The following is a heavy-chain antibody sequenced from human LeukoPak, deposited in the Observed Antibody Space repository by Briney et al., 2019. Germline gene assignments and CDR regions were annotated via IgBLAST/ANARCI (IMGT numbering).Heavy chain of an antibody. D-gene: IGHD5-24*01. J-gene: IGHJ4*02. V-gene: IGHV4-61*02. CDR3: ARGIGRRDGYNLEPQPVDY. CDR2: IYTSGST. Sequence: PSQTLSLTCTVSGGSISSGSYYWSWIRQPAGKGLEWIGRIYTSGSTNYNPSLKSRVTISVDTSKNQFSLKLSSVTAADTAVYYCARGIGRRDGYNLEPQPVDYWGQGTLVTVSS. CDR1: GGSISSGSYY.